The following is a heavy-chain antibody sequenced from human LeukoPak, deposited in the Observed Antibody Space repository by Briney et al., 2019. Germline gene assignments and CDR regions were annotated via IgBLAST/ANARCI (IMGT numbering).Heavy chain of an antibody. D-gene: IGHD5-24*01. CDR1: GGSFSGCY. Sequence: SETLSLTCAVYGGSFSGCYWSWIRQPPGKGLEWIEEINHSGSTNYNPSLKSRVTISVDTSKNQFSLKLSSVTAADTAVYYCARGLEMATMSWLDPWGQGTLVTVSS. CDR2: INHSGST. V-gene: IGHV4-34*01. CDR3: ARGLEMATMSWLDP. J-gene: IGHJ5*02.